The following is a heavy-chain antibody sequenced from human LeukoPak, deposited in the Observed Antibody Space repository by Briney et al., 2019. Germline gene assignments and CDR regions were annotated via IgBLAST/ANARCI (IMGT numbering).Heavy chain of an antibody. V-gene: IGHV4-59*08. CDR3: ARRLLSGDSSAFDY. D-gene: IGHD3-22*01. Sequence: SETLSLTCTVSGGSISSYYWSWIRQPPGKGLEWIGYIYYSGSTNYNPSLKSRVTISVDTSKNQYSLKLSSVTAADTAVYYCARRLLSGDSSAFDYWGQGTLVTVSS. J-gene: IGHJ4*02. CDR2: IYYSGST. CDR1: GGSISSYY.